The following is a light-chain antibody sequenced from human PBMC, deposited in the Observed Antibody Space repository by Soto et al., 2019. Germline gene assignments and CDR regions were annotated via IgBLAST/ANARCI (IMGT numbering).Light chain of an antibody. CDR3: GTWDSSLSALVV. V-gene: IGLV1-51*01. CDR1: SSNIGNNY. Sequence: QSVLTQPPSVSAAPGQKVTISCSGSSSNIGNNYVSWYQQLPGTAPKLLIYDNNKRRSGIPDRFSGSKSGTSATLGITGLQTGDEADYYCGTWDSSLSALVVFGGGTKLTVL. J-gene: IGLJ2*01. CDR2: DNN.